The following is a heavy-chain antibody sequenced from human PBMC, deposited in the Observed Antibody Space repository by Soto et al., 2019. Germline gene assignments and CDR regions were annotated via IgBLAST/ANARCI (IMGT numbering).Heavy chain of an antibody. CDR3: ARNSGWGKYYYYGMDV. Sequence: QVQLVQSGAEVKKPGSSVKVSCKASGGTFSSYAISWVQQAPGQGLEWMGGIIPIFGTANYAQKFQGRVTITADESTSTAYMELSSLRSEDTAVYYCARNSGWGKYYYYGMDVWGQGTTVTVSS. D-gene: IGHD6-19*01. V-gene: IGHV1-69*01. J-gene: IGHJ6*02. CDR1: GGTFSSYA. CDR2: IIPIFGTA.